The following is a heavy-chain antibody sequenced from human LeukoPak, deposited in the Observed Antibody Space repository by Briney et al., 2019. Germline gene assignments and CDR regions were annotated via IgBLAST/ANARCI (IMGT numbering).Heavy chain of an antibody. J-gene: IGHJ4*02. V-gene: IGHV3-30*18. Sequence: PGRSLRLSCVASGFTFSSYGMHWVRQAPGKGLEWVAVISYDGSNKYYTDSVKGRFTISRDSSKNTLYLQMNSLRAEDTAVYYCAKTAGYYYDSSGYYYLRGYFDYWGQGTLVTVSS. CDR1: GFTFSSYG. D-gene: IGHD3-22*01. CDR3: AKTAGYYYDSSGYYYLRGYFDY. CDR2: ISYDGSNK.